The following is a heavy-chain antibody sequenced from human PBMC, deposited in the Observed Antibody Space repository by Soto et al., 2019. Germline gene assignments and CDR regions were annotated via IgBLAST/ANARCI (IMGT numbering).Heavy chain of an antibody. CDR1: GFTFSGLY. CDR2: IDSSGVKK. D-gene: IGHD6-19*01. CDR3: ARDRGAVTGDYFDY. V-gene: IGHV3-11*01. J-gene: IGHJ4*02. Sequence: QVQLTESGGGLVKPGGSLRLSCAASGFTFSGLYMSWIRQAPGKGLEWVSCIDSSGVKKYYAESVRGRFTISRDNAKKSRHLQKNSLRAEDTAVYYCARDRGAVTGDYFDYWGQGTLVTVSS.